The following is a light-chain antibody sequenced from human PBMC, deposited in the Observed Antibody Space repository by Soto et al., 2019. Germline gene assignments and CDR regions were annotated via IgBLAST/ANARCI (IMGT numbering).Light chain of an antibody. CDR2: AAS. CDR3: QQSYSSPLT. CDR1: QSISSY. Sequence: DIQMTQSPSSLSASVGDRVTITCRASQSISSYLNWYQQKPGKAPKLLLYAASSLQSGVPSKFCGSGSGTDFTLTISSLQPEDFATYYCQQSYSSPLTFGGGTQVEIK. V-gene: IGKV1-39*01. J-gene: IGKJ4*01.